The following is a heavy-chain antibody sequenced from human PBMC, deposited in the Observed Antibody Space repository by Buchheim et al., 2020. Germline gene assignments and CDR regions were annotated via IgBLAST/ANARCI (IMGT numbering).Heavy chain of an antibody. CDR3: AVSRGYSYGHYYYYGMDV. J-gene: IGHJ6*02. D-gene: IGHD5-18*01. V-gene: IGHV3-33*01. CDR2: IWYDGSNK. CDR1: GFTFSSYG. Sequence: QVQLVESGGGVVQPGRSLRLSCAASGFTFSSYGMHWVRQAPGKGLEWVAVIWYDGSNKYYADSVKGRFTISRDNSNTLYLHMNSLRAEDTAVYYCAVSRGYSYGHYYYYGMDVWGQGTT.